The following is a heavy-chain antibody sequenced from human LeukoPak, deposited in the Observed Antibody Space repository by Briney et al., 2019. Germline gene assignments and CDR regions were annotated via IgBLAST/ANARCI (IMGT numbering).Heavy chain of an antibody. J-gene: IGHJ6*02. V-gene: IGHV3-49*04. D-gene: IGHD2-2*01. Sequence: GGSLRLSCTASGFTFGDYAMTWVRQAPGTGLEWVGFIRSKAYGGTTEYAASVKGRFTISRDDSKSIAYLQMNSLKTEDTAVYYCTRSLCSSTSCYDYYYYYGMDVWGQGTTVTVSS. CDR1: GFTFGDYA. CDR3: TRSLCSSTSCYDYYYYYGMDV. CDR2: IRSKAYGGTT.